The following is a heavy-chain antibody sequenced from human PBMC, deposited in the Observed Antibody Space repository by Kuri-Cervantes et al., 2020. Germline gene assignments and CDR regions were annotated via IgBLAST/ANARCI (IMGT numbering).Heavy chain of an antibody. Sequence: GESLKISCTASRFTFSTYNMNWVRQAPGKGLEWVSSISSSGGYIYYADSVKGRFIISRDSAKNSLFLQMNSLRAEDTAVYYCAEARAVLRFLEWEPDQNYYYYGMDVWGQGTTVTVSS. CDR2: ISSSGGYI. V-gene: IGHV3-21*01. J-gene: IGHJ6*02. D-gene: IGHD3-3*01. CDR1: RFTFSTYN. CDR3: AEARAVLRFLEWEPDQNYYYYGMDV.